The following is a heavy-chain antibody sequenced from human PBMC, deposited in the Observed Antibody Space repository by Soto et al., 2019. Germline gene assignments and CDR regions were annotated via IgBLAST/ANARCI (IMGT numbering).Heavy chain of an antibody. J-gene: IGHJ4*02. CDR3: AHRSRYCSGGSCYRNNLFDS. V-gene: IGHV2-5*02. Sequence: SGPTLVNPTQTLTLTFTFSGFSLSTSGVGVGWIRQPPGKALEWLALIYWDDDKRYSPSLKSRLTITKDTSKNQVVLTMTNMDPVDTATYYCAHRSRYCSGGSCYRNNLFDSWGQGTLVTVSS. D-gene: IGHD2-15*01. CDR1: GFSLSTSGVG. CDR2: IYWDDDK.